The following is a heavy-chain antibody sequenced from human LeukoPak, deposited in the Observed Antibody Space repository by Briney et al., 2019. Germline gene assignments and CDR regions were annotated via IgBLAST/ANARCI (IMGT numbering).Heavy chain of an antibody. V-gene: IGHV1-18*01. D-gene: IGHD3-9*01. Sequence: ASVKVSCKASGYAFTSYGISWVRQAPGQGLEWMGWISAYNGNTNYAQKLQGRVTMTTDTSTSTAYMELRSLRSDDTAVYYCARVAEYYDILTGYYGFDYWGQGTLVTVSS. CDR3: ARVAEYYDILTGYYGFDY. CDR1: GYAFTSYG. J-gene: IGHJ4*02. CDR2: ISAYNGNT.